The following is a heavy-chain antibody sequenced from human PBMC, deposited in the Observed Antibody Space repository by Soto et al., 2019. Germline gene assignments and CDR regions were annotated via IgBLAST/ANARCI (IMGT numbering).Heavy chain of an antibody. V-gene: IGHV1-46*01. CDR1: GYTFTSYY. D-gene: IGHD6-25*01. CDR2: INPSGGST. CDR3: ARVERRLQPKGYYFDY. Sequence: ASVKVSCKASGYTFTSYYMHWVRQAPGQGLEWMGIINPSGGSTSYAQKFQGRVTMTRDTSTCTVYMELSSLRSEDTAVYYCARVERRLQPKGYYFDYWGQGTLVTVSS. J-gene: IGHJ4*02.